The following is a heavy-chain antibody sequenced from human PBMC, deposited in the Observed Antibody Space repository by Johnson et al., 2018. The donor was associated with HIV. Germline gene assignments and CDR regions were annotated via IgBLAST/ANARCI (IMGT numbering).Heavy chain of an antibody. D-gene: IGHD5-18*01. CDR1: GFTFSSYG. CDR3: ARAYTYGAFDI. J-gene: IGHJ3*02. V-gene: IGHV3-66*01. CDR2: IYSGDTT. Sequence: EVQLVESGGGVAQPGRSLRLSCAASGFTFSSYGMHWVRQAPGKGLEWVAVIYSGDTTYYAGSVKGRFTISRDNSKNTLYLQMNSLRVDDTAIYYCARAYTYGAFDIWGQGTMVTVSS.